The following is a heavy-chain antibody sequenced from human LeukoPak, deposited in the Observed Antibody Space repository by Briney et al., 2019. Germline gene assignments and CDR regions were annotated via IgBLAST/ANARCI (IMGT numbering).Heavy chain of an antibody. CDR2: INSDGSST. V-gene: IGHV3-74*01. CDR1: GFTFNTHW. Sequence: GGSLRLSCAASGFTFNTHWMHWVRHAPGKGLVWVSRINSDGSSTSYADSVKGRFTISRDNAKNTLYLQMNSLRAEDTAVYYCARASSGWPPLIDYWGQGTLVTVSS. CDR3: ARASSGWPPLIDY. D-gene: IGHD6-19*01. J-gene: IGHJ4*02.